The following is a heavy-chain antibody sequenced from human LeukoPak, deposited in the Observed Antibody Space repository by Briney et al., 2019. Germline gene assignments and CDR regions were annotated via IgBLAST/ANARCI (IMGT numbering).Heavy chain of an antibody. CDR1: GFTFSSYS. Sequence: PGGSLRLSCVASGFTFSSYSMNWVRQAPGKGLEWVSSISRSSSYINYADSLKGRFTISRDNAKNSVYLQMNSLRAEDTAVYYCAKALVGALDWNFDFWGRGTLVTVSS. CDR3: AKALVGALDWNFDF. D-gene: IGHD1-26*01. CDR2: ISRSSSYI. V-gene: IGHV3-21*04. J-gene: IGHJ2*01.